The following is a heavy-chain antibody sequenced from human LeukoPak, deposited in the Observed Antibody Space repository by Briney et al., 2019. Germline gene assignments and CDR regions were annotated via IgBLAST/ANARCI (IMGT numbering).Heavy chain of an antibody. V-gene: IGHV4-39*07. CDR2: IYYSGST. J-gene: IGHJ6*03. CDR3: ARARPNSGSHPWGYYYYYYMGV. Sequence: SETLSLTCTVSGGSISSSSYYCGWIRQPPGKGLEWIGSIYYSGSTYYNPSLKSRVTISVDTSKNQFSLKLSSVTAADTAVYYCARARPNSGSHPWGYYYYYYMGVWGKGTTVTVSS. D-gene: IGHD1-26*01. CDR1: GGSISSSSYY.